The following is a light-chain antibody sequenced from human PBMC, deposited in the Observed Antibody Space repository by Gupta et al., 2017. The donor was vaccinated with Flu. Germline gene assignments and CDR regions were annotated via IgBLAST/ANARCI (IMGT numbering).Light chain of an antibody. Sequence: DIQMTQSPSSLSASVGDRVTITCRASQNIRTYLHWYQQKPGKAPKFLLSVASILQTGAPSRFSGSGSGTDFTLTISRLQPEDFATYYCQRRDSSPLTFGGGTKVEI. CDR1: QNIRTY. J-gene: IGKJ4*01. CDR2: VAS. CDR3: QRRDSSPLT. V-gene: IGKV1-39*01.